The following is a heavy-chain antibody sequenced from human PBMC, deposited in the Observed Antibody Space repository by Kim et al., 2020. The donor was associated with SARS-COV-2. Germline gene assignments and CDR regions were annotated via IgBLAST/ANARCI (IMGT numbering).Heavy chain of an antibody. CDR2: INHSGST. CDR3: ARLTYYYGSGSHAYAFDI. D-gene: IGHD3-10*01. CDR1: GGSFSGYY. V-gene: IGHV4-34*01. J-gene: IGHJ3*02. Sequence: SETLSLTCAVYGGSFSGYYWSWIRQPPGKGLEWIGEINHSGSTNYNPSLKSRVTISVDTSKNQFSLKLSSVTAADTAVYYCARLTYYYGSGSHAYAFDIWGQGTIVTVSS.